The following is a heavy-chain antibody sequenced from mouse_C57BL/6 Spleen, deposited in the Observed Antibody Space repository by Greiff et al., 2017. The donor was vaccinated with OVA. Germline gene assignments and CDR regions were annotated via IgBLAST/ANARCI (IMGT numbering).Heavy chain of an antibody. CDR1: GYTFTDYN. CDR2: INPNNGGT. CDR3: ARDYYGSSYGGAWFAY. J-gene: IGHJ3*01. Sequence: VQLKESGPELVKPGASVKIPCKASGYTFTDYNMDWVKQSHGKSLEWIGDINPNNGGTIYNQKFKGKATLTVDKSSSTAYMELRSLTSEDTAVYYCARDYYGSSYGGAWFAYWGQGTLVTVSA. D-gene: IGHD1-1*01. V-gene: IGHV1-18*01.